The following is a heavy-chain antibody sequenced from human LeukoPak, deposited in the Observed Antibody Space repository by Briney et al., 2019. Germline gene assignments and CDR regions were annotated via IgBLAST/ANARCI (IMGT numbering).Heavy chain of an antibody. CDR3: ARGITIFGVVTNFDY. J-gene: IGHJ4*02. Sequence: GGSLRLSCAASGFTFSSYSMNWVRQAPGKGLEWVSSISSSSSYIYYADSVKGRFTISGDNAKNSLYLQMNSLRAEDTAVYYCARGITIFGVVTNFDYWGQGTLVTVSS. CDR2: ISSSSSYI. D-gene: IGHD3-3*01. CDR1: GFTFSSYS. V-gene: IGHV3-21*01.